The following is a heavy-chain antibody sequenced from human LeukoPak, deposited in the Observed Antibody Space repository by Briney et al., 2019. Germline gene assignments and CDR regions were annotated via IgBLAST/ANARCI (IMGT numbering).Heavy chain of an antibody. CDR2: IDPSDSYT. CDR1: EYSFTSYW. CDR3: ARQEYCSGASCYTWFDP. Sequence: GESLKISCKGSEYSFTSYWISWVRQMPGKGLEWMGRIDPSDSYTNYSPSFQGHVTISADKSISTAYLQWNSLKASDTAMYYCARQEYCSGASCYTWFDPWGQGTLVTVSS. J-gene: IGHJ5*02. D-gene: IGHD2-15*01. V-gene: IGHV5-10-1*01.